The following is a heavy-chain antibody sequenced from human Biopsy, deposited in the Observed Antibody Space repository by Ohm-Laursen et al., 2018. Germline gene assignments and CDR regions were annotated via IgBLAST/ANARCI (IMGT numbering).Heavy chain of an antibody. CDR1: GDSVTKYY. CDR3: ARGEYSSSIFDH. V-gene: IGHV4-59*02. D-gene: IGHD6-6*01. Sequence: SQTLSFTCTVSGDSVTKYYWSWIRQPPGKGLEWIGHIYYSVMTNYNPSLQSRVTMSVDTSKKQLSLKVRSVTAADTAVYYCARGEYSSSIFDHWGQGTLVTVSS. J-gene: IGHJ4*02. CDR2: IYYSVMT.